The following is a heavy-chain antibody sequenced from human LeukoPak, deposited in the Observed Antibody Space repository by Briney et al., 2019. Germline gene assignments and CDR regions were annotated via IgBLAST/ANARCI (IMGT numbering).Heavy chain of an antibody. D-gene: IGHD6-13*01. CDR2: ISPYSGNT. Sequence: ASVKVSCKASEYTVAAYYIHWVRQAPGQGLEWMGWISPYSGNTNYAQKLQGRVTMTTDTSTSTAFMELRSLRSDDTALYYCAREAGLSYYHYYMDVWGKGTTVIVSS. CDR3: AREAGLSYYHYYMDV. CDR1: EYTVAAYY. J-gene: IGHJ6*03. V-gene: IGHV1-18*04.